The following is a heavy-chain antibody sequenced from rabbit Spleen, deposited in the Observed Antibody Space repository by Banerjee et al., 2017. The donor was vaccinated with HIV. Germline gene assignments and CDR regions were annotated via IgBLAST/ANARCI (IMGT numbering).Heavy chain of an antibody. V-gene: IGHV1S40*01. CDR3: ARDSASSFSSYGMDL. CDR1: GFDFSSNA. J-gene: IGHJ6*01. D-gene: IGHD8-1*01. CDR2: MHTNSGTT. Sequence: QSLEESGGGLVQPGGSLTLSCKASGFDFSSNAMCWVRQAPGKGPEWIACMHTNSGTTWYASWAKGRFTCSKTSSTTVTLQMTSLTVADTATYFCARDSASSFSSYGMDLWGPGTLVTVS.